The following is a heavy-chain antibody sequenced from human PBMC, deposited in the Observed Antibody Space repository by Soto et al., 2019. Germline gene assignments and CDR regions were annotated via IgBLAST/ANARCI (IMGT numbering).Heavy chain of an antibody. J-gene: IGHJ4*02. CDR1: GASFSDYY. CDR3: ARSNYGFDY. D-gene: IGHD4-17*01. Sequence: SETLSLTCAVAGASFSDYYWSWIRQPPGEGLEWIGEISHSGSTKYRPSLKSRVTISVVTSKNQFTLKMSSVTAADTAIYYCARSNYGFDYWGQATLVTVSS. CDR2: ISHSGST. V-gene: IGHV4-34*01.